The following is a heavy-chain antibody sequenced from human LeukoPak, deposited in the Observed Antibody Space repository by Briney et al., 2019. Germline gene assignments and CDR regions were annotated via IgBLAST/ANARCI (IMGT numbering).Heavy chain of an antibody. J-gene: IGHJ4*02. Sequence: GGSLRLSCAASGFTFSSYGMHWVRQAPGKGLEWVAVISYEGSITYYADSVKGRFAISRDSSQDTLYLQMSSLRAEDTAVYYCARDGDLGVVVVATTDVAYYFDYWGQGTLVTVSS. CDR3: ARDGDLGVVVVATTDVAYYFDY. D-gene: IGHD2-15*01. V-gene: IGHV3-30*03. CDR2: ISYEGSIT. CDR1: GFTFSSYG.